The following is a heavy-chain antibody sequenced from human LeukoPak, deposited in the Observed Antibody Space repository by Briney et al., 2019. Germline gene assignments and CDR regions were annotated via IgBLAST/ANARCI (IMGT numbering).Heavy chain of an antibody. Sequence: GGSLRLSCAASGFTFSRYWMSWARQVPGKGLEWVANINEDGGEKYYVDSMKGRFTISRDNAKNSLYLQMNSLRAEDTAVYYCAKSAYGSGSYYPLDYWGQGTLVTVSS. CDR2: INEDGGEK. J-gene: IGHJ4*02. CDR3: AKSAYGSGSYYPLDY. CDR1: GFTFSRYW. D-gene: IGHD3-10*01. V-gene: IGHV3-7*01.